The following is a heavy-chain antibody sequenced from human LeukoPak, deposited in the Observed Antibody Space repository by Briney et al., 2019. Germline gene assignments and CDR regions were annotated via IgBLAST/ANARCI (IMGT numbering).Heavy chain of an antibody. Sequence: GGSLRLSCAASGFTFSDYYMSWIRQAPGKGLEWVSYISSSGSTIYYADSVKGRFTISSDNAKNSLYLQMNSLRAEDTAVYYRARASWFGEAYFDYWGQGTLVTVSS. CDR1: GFTFSDYY. J-gene: IGHJ4*02. D-gene: IGHD3-10*01. CDR2: ISSSGSTI. CDR3: ARASWFGEAYFDY. V-gene: IGHV3-11*01.